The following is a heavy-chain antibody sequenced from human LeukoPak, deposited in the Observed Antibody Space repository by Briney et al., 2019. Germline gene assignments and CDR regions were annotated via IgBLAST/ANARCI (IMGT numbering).Heavy chain of an antibody. CDR1: GYTLTELS. CDR2: FDPEDGET. V-gene: IGHV1-24*01. J-gene: IGHJ4*02. CDR3: ATSSGWYRFFDY. Sequence: ASVKVSCKVSGYTLTELSMHWVRQAPGKGLEWRGGFDPEDGETIYAQKFQGRVTMTEDTSTDTAYVELSSLRSEDTAVYYCATSSGWYRFFDYWGQGTLVTVSS. D-gene: IGHD6-19*01.